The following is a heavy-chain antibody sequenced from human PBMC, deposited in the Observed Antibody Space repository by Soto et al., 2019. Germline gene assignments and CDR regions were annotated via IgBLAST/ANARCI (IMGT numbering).Heavy chain of an antibody. D-gene: IGHD3-22*01. V-gene: IGHV3-49*04. CDR2: IRSKAYGGTT. CDR1: GFTFGDYA. Sequence: GALRLSCTASGFTFGDYAMSWVRQAPGKGLGWVGFIRSKAYGGTTEYAASVKGRFTISRDDSKSIAYLQMNSLKTEDTAVYYCTIPEIVVVPGAFDIWGQGTMVTVSS. J-gene: IGHJ3*02. CDR3: TIPEIVVVPGAFDI.